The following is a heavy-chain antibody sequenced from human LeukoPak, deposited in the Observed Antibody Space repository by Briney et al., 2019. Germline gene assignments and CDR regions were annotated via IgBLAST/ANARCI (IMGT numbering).Heavy chain of an antibody. V-gene: IGHV3-7*01. D-gene: IGHD6-6*01. CDR1: GFTFSSYA. CDR3: ARCSSAKSFDY. CDR2: IKQDGSEK. J-gene: IGHJ4*02. Sequence: GGSLRLSCAASGFTFSSYAMSWVRQAPGKGLEWVANIKQDGSEKYYVDSVKGRFTISRDNAKNSLYLQMNSLRAEDTAVYYCARCSSAKSFDYWGQGTLVIVSS.